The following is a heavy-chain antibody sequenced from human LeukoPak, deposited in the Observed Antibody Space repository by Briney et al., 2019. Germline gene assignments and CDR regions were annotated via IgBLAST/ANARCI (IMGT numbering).Heavy chain of an antibody. D-gene: IGHD3-9*01. V-gene: IGHV3-7*01. CDR3: ATHDVLTGYPYLDY. J-gene: IGHJ4*02. Sequence: GGSLRLSCAASGFIFRSYWLSWVRHAPGRGLEWVANINQDGSVKYYVDSVKGRFTISRDNAEKSLFLQMDSLRADDTAVYYCATHDVLTGYPYLDYWGQGTLVTVSS. CDR2: INQDGSVK. CDR1: GFIFRSYW.